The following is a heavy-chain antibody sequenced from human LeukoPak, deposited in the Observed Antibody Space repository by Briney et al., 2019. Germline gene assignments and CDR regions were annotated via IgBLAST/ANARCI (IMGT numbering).Heavy chain of an antibody. J-gene: IGHJ3*02. CDR2: IYTSGST. V-gene: IGHV4-4*07. Sequence: SETLSLTCTVSGGSISSYYWSWIRQPAGKGLEWIGRIYTSGSTNYNPSLKSRVTISVDTSKNQFSLKLSSVTAADTAVYYCARDICSSTSCYYVNDAFDIWGQGTMVTVSS. CDR3: ARDICSSTSCYYVNDAFDI. CDR1: GGSISSYY. D-gene: IGHD2-2*01.